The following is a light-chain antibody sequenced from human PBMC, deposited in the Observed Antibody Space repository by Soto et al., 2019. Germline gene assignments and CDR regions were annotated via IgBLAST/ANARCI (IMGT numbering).Light chain of an antibody. CDR3: QQLNIYPLT. Sequence: DIQLTQSPSFLSASLGDRVTTTWGASQGISRYLAWYQQKPGTAPRLLISTASTLQTGVPSSFSGSGSGTEFSLTISSLQXEDFATYYCQQLNIYPLTFGPGTKVDIK. J-gene: IGKJ3*01. CDR2: TAS. V-gene: IGKV1-9*01. CDR1: QGISRY.